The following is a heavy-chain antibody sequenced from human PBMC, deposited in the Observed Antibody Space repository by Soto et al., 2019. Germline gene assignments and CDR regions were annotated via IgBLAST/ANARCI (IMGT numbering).Heavy chain of an antibody. CDR3: ARAVLYYDILTGSLYYYGMDV. V-gene: IGHV4-31*03. J-gene: IGHJ6*02. CDR1: GGSISSGGYY. D-gene: IGHD3-9*01. CDR2: IYYSGST. Sequence: SETLSLTCTVSGGSISSGGYYWSWIRQHPGKGLEWIGYIYYSGSTYYNPSPKSRVTISVDTSKNQFSLKLSSVTAADTAVYYCARAVLYYDILTGSLYYYGMDVWGQGTTVTVSS.